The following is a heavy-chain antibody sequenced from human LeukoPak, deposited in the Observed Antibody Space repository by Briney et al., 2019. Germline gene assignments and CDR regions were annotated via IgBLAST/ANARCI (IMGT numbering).Heavy chain of an antibody. D-gene: IGHD5-24*01. CDR3: ARTLSFDGYSDY. Sequence: KPSETLSLTCTASGGSISRYYWSWIRQPPGKGLEWIGYIYYSGSTNYNPSLKSRVTMSVDTSKNQFSLKLSSVTAADTAVYYCARTLSFDGYSDYWGQGTLVTVSS. V-gene: IGHV4-59*01. J-gene: IGHJ4*02. CDR2: IYYSGST. CDR1: GGSISRYY.